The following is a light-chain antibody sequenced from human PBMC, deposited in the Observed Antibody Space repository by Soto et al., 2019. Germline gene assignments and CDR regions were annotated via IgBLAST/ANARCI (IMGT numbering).Light chain of an antibody. Sequence: QSALTQPASASGSPGQSITISCTGTSSDVGGSNYVSWYQQHPGKAPKLMIYDVNNRPSGISNRFSGSKSGNTASLTISGLQAEYEADYYCSSYRSGSTLVFGGGTKVTVL. J-gene: IGLJ2*01. V-gene: IGLV2-14*01. CDR3: SSYRSGSTLV. CDR1: SSDVGGSNY. CDR2: DVN.